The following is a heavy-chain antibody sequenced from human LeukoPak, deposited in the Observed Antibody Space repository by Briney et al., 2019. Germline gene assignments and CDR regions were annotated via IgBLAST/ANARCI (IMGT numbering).Heavy chain of an antibody. CDR2: IKQDGSEK. Sequence: PGGSLRPSCAASGFTFSSYWMSWVRQAPGKGLEWVANIKQDGSEKYYVDSVKGRFTISRDNAKNSLYLQMNSLRAEDTAVYYCARQFGELLYYYYGMDVWGQGTTVTVSS. J-gene: IGHJ6*02. D-gene: IGHD3-10*01. CDR1: GFTFSSYW. V-gene: IGHV3-7*01. CDR3: ARQFGELLYYYYGMDV.